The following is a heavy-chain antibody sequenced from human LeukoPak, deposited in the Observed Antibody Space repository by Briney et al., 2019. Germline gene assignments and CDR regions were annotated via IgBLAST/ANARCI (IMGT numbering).Heavy chain of an antibody. Sequence: PSETLSLTCAVYGGSFSGYYWSWIRQPPGKGLEWIGEISHSGSTYYNPSLKSRVTISVDTSKNQFSLKLSSVTAADTAVYYCARHSSSGGLLGLWGQGTLVTVSS. V-gene: IGHV4-34*01. CDR1: GGSFSGYY. J-gene: IGHJ4*02. CDR2: ISHSGST. D-gene: IGHD2-15*01. CDR3: ARHSSSGGLLGL.